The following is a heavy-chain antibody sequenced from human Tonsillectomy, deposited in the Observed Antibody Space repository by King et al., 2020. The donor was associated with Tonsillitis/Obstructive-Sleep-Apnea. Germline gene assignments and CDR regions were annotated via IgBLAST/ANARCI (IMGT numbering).Heavy chain of an antibody. V-gene: IGHV3-9*01. J-gene: IGHJ4*02. CDR2: ISWNSGNI. CDR3: AKERGRSSSGPARSFDY. Sequence: QLVQSGGGVVQPGRSLRLSCAASGFTFDDYAMHWVRHAPGKGLEWVSGISWNSGNIGYADSVKGRFTISRDNAKTSLYLQMNSLRAEDTAFYYCAKERGRSSSGPARSFDYWGQGTLVTVSS. D-gene: IGHD6-6*01. CDR1: GFTFDDYA.